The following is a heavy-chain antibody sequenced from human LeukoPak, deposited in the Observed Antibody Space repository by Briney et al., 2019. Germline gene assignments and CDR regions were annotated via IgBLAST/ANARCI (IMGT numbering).Heavy chain of an antibody. CDR1: GFTVSSNY. Sequence: GGSLRLSCAASGFTVSSNYMTWVRQAPGKGLEWVSVIYSGGSTYYADSVKGRFTISRDNSKNTLYLQMNSLRAEDTAVYYCARIVAGGAFDIWGQGTMVTVSS. CDR3: ARIVAGGAFDI. D-gene: IGHD1-26*01. V-gene: IGHV3-66*01. CDR2: IYSGGST. J-gene: IGHJ3*02.